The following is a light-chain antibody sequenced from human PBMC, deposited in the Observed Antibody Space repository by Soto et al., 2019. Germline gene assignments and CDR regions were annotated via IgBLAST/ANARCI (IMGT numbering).Light chain of an antibody. J-gene: IGKJ1*01. V-gene: IGKV1-6*01. CDR3: VQDYDYPRT. CDR1: QVIRND. Sequence: AIQMTQSPSSLSASVGDRVTITCRASQVIRNDLGWYQQKPGKAPKLLIYAASTLHSGVPSRFRGSGSATEFTLTISTLHPDDFATYYCVQDYDYPRTFGQGTKVDIK. CDR2: AAS.